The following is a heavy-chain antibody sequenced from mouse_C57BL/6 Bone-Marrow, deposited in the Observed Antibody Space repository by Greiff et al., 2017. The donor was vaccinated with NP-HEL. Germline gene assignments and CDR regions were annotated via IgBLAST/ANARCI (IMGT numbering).Heavy chain of an antibody. CDR1: GYSITSGYY. J-gene: IGHJ2*01. D-gene: IGHD1-1*01. Sequence: EVKLQESGPGLVKPSQSLSLTCSVTGYSITSGYYWNWIRQFPGNKLEWMGYISYDGSNNYNPSLKNRISITRDTSKNQFFLKLNSVTTEHTATYYCARSHYYGSSYFDYWGQGTTLTVSS. V-gene: IGHV3-6*01. CDR3: ARSHYYGSSYFDY. CDR2: ISYDGSN.